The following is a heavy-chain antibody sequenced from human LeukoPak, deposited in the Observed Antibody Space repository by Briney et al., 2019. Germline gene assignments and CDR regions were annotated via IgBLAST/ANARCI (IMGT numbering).Heavy chain of an antibody. V-gene: IGHV4-30-2*01. D-gene: IGHD3-10*01. CDR1: GGSISSGDYS. CDR3: ARGLLWFDEPYYFDY. CDR2: IYHNGST. J-gene: IGHJ4*02. Sequence: PSQTLSLTCAVSGGSISSGDYSWGWIRQPPGKGLEWVGSIYHNGSTYYNPSLKSRVTISVDMSKNQFSLRLSSVTAADTAVCYCARGLLWFDEPYYFDYWGQGTLVTVSS.